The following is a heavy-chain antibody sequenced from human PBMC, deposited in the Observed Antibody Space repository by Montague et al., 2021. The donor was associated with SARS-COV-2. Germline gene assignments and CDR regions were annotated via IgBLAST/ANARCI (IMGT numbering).Heavy chain of an antibody. CDR3: ARGSGWMGNAFDI. CDR2: SYNSRST. J-gene: IGHJ3*02. D-gene: IGHD6-19*01. V-gene: IGHV4-59*01. Sequence: SETLSLTCTVSGGSISSYNWSWIRQPPGKGLEWIGYSYNSRSTNYNPSLKSRVTISVDTSKNQFSLKLSSVTAADTAVYYCARGSGWMGNAFDIWGQGAMVTVSS. CDR1: GGSISSYN.